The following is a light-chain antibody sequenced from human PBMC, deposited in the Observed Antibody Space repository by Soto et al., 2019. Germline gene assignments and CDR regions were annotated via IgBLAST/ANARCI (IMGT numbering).Light chain of an antibody. CDR1: QGVGGW. J-gene: IGKJ5*01. CDR3: QQYGSSPIT. CDR2: AAS. V-gene: IGKV1-12*01. Sequence: IQMTQSPSSVSASVGDRVTMTCRASQGVGGWLAWYQQKPGKAPKLLIYAASSLQSGVPSRFSGSGSGTDFSLTISRLEPEDFAVYYCQQYGSSPITFGQGTRLEIK.